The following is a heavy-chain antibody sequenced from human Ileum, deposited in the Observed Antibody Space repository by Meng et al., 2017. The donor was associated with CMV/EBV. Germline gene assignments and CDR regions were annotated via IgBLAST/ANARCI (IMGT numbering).Heavy chain of an antibody. Sequence: SETLSLTCTVSGGSINSYHWSWIRQPPGKELEWIGYIYHNGSTNYNPSLKSRVTISVDTSKNQLSQKLSSVTASDTAVYYCARGQSGRHQYYYYYYGMDVWGQGTTVTVSS. CDR1: GGSINSYH. CDR2: IYHNGST. CDR3: ARGQSGRHQYYYYYYGMDV. D-gene: IGHD3-10*01. V-gene: IGHV4-59*01. J-gene: IGHJ6*02.